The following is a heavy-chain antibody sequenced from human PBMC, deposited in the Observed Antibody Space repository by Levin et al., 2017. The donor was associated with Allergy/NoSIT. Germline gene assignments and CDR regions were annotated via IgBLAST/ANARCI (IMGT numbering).Heavy chain of an antibody. CDR1: GYTFTSYY. CDR2: INPSGGST. CDR3: ARVPGSGRTGWFDP. D-gene: IGHD3-10*01. Sequence: PGESLKISCKASGYTFTSYYMHWVRQAPGQGLEWMGIINPSGGSTSYAQKFQGRVTMTRDTSTSTVYMELSSLRSEDTAVYYCARVPGSGRTGWFDPWGQGTLVTVSS. J-gene: IGHJ5*02. V-gene: IGHV1-46*01.